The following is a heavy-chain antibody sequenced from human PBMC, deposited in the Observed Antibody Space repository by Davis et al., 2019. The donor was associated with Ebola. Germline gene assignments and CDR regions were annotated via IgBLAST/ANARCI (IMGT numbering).Heavy chain of an antibody. J-gene: IGHJ4*02. CDR1: GGSISSYY. CDR3: ARVDMIVVVITTQSYFDY. Sequence: PSETLSLTCTVSGGSISSYYWSWIRQPPGKGLEWIGYIYYSGSTNYNPSLKSRVTISVDTSKNQFSLKLSSVTAADTAVYYCARVDMIVVVITTQSYFDYWGQGTLVTVSS. CDR2: IYYSGST. V-gene: IGHV4-59*08. D-gene: IGHD3-22*01.